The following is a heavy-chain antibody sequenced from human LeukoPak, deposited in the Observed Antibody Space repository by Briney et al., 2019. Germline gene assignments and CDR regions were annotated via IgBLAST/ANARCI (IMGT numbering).Heavy chain of an antibody. D-gene: IGHD3-10*01. CDR3: AKDNRYYYGSGSYN. CDR2: IRYDGSDK. Sequence: GSLRLSCAASGFTFSNYGMHWVRQAPGKGLEWVAFIRYDGSDKYYADSVRGRFTISRDNSKNTLYLQMNSLRVEDTALYYCAKDNRYYYGSGSYNWGQGTLVTVSS. J-gene: IGHJ4*02. CDR1: GFTFSNYG. V-gene: IGHV3-30*02.